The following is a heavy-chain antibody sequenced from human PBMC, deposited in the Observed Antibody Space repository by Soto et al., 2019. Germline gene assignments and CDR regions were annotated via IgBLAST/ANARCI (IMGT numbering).Heavy chain of an antibody. V-gene: IGHV5-51*01. CDR2: IYPGDSDT. D-gene: IGHD3-16*01. Sequence: GESLKISCKGSGYSFTSYWIGWVRQMPGKGLEWMGIIYPGDSDTRYSPSFQGQVTISADKSISTAYLQWSSLKASDTAMYYCARRVLTIIFGGVNMGPADTFDIWGQGPRVTVPS. CDR3: ARRVLTIIFGGVNMGPADTFDI. J-gene: IGHJ3*02. CDR1: GYSFTSYW.